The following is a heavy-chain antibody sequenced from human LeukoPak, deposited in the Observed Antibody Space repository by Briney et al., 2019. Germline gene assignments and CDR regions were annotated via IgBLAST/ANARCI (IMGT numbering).Heavy chain of an antibody. V-gene: IGHV1-46*01. CDR3: ARDFVWAVDY. CDR2: IKPRDDST. D-gene: IGHD3-16*01. Sequence: GASVKVSCKAFGFTFSSYHIHWVRQAPGQGLEWMGIIKPRDDSTIYAQKFQGRLIMTWDTSTSTAYVELSSLRSDDTALYYCARDFVWAVDYWGQGSLVTVSS. J-gene: IGHJ4*02. CDR1: GFTFSSYH.